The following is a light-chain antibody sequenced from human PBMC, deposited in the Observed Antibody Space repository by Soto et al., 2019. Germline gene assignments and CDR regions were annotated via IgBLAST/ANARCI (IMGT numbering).Light chain of an antibody. CDR1: SSDVGGYNF. CDR3: GSYAGSDTYV. V-gene: IGLV2-11*01. J-gene: IGLJ1*01. Sequence: QSALTQPRSVSGSPGQSVTISCTGTSSDVGGYNFVSWYQHHPGKAPKLMIYNVIQRPSGVPDRFSASKSGSTASLTISWLQAEDEADYYCGSYAGSDTYVFGTGTKLTVL. CDR2: NVI.